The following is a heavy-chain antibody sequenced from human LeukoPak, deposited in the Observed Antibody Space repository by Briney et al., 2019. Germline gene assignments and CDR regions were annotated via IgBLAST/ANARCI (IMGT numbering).Heavy chain of an antibody. CDR2: ISGYNGNT. CDR1: GYTFTSYG. D-gene: IGHD1-26*01. J-gene: IGHJ4*02. Sequence: ASVKVSCKTSGYTFTSYGINWVRQAPGQGLEWLGWISGYNGNTDSAQKIQGRATMTMDTSTSTVYMELRSLGSDDTAVYYCGRNSGSYYVVDYWGQGTLVTVSS. V-gene: IGHV1-18*01. CDR3: GRNSGSYYVVDY.